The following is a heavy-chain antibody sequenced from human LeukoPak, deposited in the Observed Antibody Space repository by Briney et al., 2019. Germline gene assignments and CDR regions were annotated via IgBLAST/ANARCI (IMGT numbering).Heavy chain of an antibody. D-gene: IGHD3-3*01. CDR1: GFTFDDYA. Sequence: PGRSLRLSCAASGFTFDDYAMHWVRQAPGKGLEWVSGISWNSGSIGYADSVKGRFTISRDNAKNPLYLQMNSLRAEDMALYYCAKDWSDFWSGYYENWGQGTLVTVSS. CDR3: AKDWSDFWSGYYEN. CDR2: ISWNSGSI. V-gene: IGHV3-9*03. J-gene: IGHJ4*02.